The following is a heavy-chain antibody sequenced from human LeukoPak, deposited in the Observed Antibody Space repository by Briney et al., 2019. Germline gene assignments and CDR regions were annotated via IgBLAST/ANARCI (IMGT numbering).Heavy chain of an antibody. CDR1: GFTVRSDY. CDR2: IKQDGSEK. J-gene: IGHJ4*02. CDR3: ARVAAAPDY. D-gene: IGHD6-13*01. V-gene: IGHV3-7*04. Sequence: GGSLRLSCAASGFTVRSDYMTWVRQAPGKGLEWVANIKQDGSEKYYVDSVKGRFTISRDNAKNSLYLQMNSLRVEDTAVYYCARVAAAPDYWGQGTLVTVSS.